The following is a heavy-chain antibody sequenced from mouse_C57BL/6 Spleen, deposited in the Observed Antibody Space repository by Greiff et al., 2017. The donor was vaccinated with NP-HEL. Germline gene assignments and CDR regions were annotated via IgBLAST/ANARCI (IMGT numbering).Heavy chain of an antibody. Sequence: QVQLQQSGAELVKPGASVKLSCKASGYTFTSYWMQWVKQRPGQGLEWIGAIDPSDSYTNYNQKFKGKATLTVDTSSSTAYMQLSSLTSEDSAVYYCARTRAKSSSSFAYWGQGTLVTVSA. J-gene: IGHJ3*01. CDR1: GYTFTSYW. CDR2: IDPSDSYT. CDR3: ARTRAKSSSSFAY. V-gene: IGHV1-50*01. D-gene: IGHD3-3*01.